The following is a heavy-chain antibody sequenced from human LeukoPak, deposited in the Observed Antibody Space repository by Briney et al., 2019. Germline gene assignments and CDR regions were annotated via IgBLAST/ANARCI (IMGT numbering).Heavy chain of an antibody. Sequence: PGGSLRLSCAASGFSFSTSGIHWVRQAPGKGLDWVTFIQYDGSNKYYAESVKGRSTISRDNSKNTLYLQMNSLRAEDTAVYYCAKMELHTELDYWGQGTLVTVSS. D-gene: IGHD1-7*01. CDR3: AKMELHTELDY. V-gene: IGHV3-30*02. J-gene: IGHJ4*02. CDR2: IQYDGSNK. CDR1: GFSFSTSG.